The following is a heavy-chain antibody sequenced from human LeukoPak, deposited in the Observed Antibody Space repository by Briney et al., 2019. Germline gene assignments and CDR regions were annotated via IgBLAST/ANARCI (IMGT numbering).Heavy chain of an antibody. CDR2: IYYTGST. J-gene: IGHJ4*02. CDR1: DGSISNYY. Sequence: PSETLSLTCTVSDGSISNYYWSWVRQPPEKGLEYIAYIYYTGSTDYNPSLKSRVTISVDTSKNQFSLELSSVTAADTAVYYCARGRFELPYWGQGTLVTVSS. V-gene: IGHV4-59*01. D-gene: IGHD3-9*01. CDR3: ARGRFELPY.